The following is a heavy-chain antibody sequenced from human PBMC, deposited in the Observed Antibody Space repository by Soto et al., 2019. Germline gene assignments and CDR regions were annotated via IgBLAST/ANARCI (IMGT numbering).Heavy chain of an antibody. D-gene: IGHD5-12*01. CDR1: GFTFSSYA. J-gene: IGHJ4*02. V-gene: IGHV3-23*01. CDR3: AIQSNPGYSGSASSFDC. Sequence: GGSLRLSCAASGFTFSSYAMSWVRQASGKGLEWVSSLSGSSGRTYYADSVKGRFTISRDDSKNTLSLQMNSLRAEDTAVYYCAIQSNPGYSGSASSFDCWGQGTLVTVSS. CDR2: LSGSSGRT.